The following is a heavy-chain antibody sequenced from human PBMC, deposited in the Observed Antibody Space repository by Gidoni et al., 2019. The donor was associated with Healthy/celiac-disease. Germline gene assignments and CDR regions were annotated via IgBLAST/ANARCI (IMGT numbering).Heavy chain of an antibody. CDR1: GGTFSSYA. Sequence: QVQLVQSGAEVKKPGSSVKVSCKASGGTFSSYAISWVRQAPGQGLEWMGGIIPIFGTANYAQKFQGRVTITADESTSTAYMELSSLRSEDTAVYYCARSIVVVPAANYYYYYMDVWGKGTTVTVSS. V-gene: IGHV1-69*01. CDR2: IIPIFGTA. D-gene: IGHD2-2*01. CDR3: ARSIVVVPAANYYYYYMDV. J-gene: IGHJ6*03.